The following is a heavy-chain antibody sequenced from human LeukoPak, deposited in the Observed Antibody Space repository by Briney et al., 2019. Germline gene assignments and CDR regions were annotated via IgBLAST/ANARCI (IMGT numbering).Heavy chain of an antibody. CDR1: GLTFSSSA. D-gene: IGHD3-10*01. Sequence: PGGSLRLSCVASGLTFSSSAIHWVRQAPGKGLEWVAVISFDGGNKYLAESVRGRFTVSRDNSNNTVYLQMNSLGAEDTALYYCAKEYSSSQSKRGSYYYYGVDVWGQGTTVTVSS. CDR2: ISFDGGNK. J-gene: IGHJ6*02. CDR3: AKEYSSSQSKRGSYYYYGVDV. V-gene: IGHV3-30*18.